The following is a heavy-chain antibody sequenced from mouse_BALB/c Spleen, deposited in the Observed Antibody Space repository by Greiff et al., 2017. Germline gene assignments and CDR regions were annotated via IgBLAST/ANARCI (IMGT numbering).Heavy chain of an antibody. Sequence: EVHLVESGGGLVQPGGSRKLSCAASGFTFSSFGMHWVRQAPEKGLEWVAYISSGSSTIYYADTVKGRFTISRDNPKNTLFLQMTSLRSEDTAMYYCARDYRYDYWGQGTTLTVSS. D-gene: IGHD2-14*01. CDR2: ISSGSSTI. J-gene: IGHJ2*01. CDR1: GFTFSSFG. V-gene: IGHV5-17*02. CDR3: ARDYRYDY.